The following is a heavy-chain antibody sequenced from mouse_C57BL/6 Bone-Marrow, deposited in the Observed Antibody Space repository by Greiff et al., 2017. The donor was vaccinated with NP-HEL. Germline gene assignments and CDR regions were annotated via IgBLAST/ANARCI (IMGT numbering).Heavy chain of an antibody. CDR2: IDPENGDT. D-gene: IGHD6-2*01. J-gene: IGHJ2*01. CDR3: TTWGSLWYFDY. Sequence: VHVKQSGAELVRPGASVKLSCTASGFNIKDDYMHWVKQRPEQGLEWIGWIDPENGDTEYASKFQGKATITADTSSNTAYLQLSSLTSEDTAVYYCTTWGSLWYFDYWGQGTTLTVSS. V-gene: IGHV14-4*01. CDR1: GFNIKDDY.